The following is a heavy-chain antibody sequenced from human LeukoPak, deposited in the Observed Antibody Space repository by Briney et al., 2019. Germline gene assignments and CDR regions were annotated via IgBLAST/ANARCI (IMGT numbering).Heavy chain of an antibody. CDR1: GFTFSSYS. CDR3: AKDTVEMATIENGMDV. CDR2: ISWNSGSI. Sequence: PGGSLRLSCAASGFTFSSYSMNWVRQAPGKGLEWVSGISWNSGSIGYADSVKGRFTISRDNAKNSLYLQMNSLRAEDTALYYCAKDTVEMATIENGMDVWGQGTTVTVSS. D-gene: IGHD5-24*01. V-gene: IGHV3-9*01. J-gene: IGHJ6*02.